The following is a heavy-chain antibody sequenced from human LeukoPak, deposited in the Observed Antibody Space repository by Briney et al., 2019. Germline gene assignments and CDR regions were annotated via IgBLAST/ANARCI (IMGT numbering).Heavy chain of an antibody. CDR1: GFTFSSYA. CDR2: ISYDGSNK. Sequence: PGRSLRLSCAASGFTFSSYAMHWVRQAPGKGLEWVAVISYDGSNKYYADSVKGRFTISRDNSKNTLYLQTNSLRAEDTAVYYCARLAQVATIVSYWGQGTLVTVSS. J-gene: IGHJ4*02. D-gene: IGHD5-12*01. CDR3: ARLAQVATIVSY. V-gene: IGHV3-30-3*01.